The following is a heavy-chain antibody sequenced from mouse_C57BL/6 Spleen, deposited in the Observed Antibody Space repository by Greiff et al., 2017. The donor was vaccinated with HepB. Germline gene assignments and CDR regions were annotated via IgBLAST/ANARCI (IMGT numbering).Heavy chain of an antibody. V-gene: IGHV6-3*01. CDR2: IRLKSDNYAT. CDR1: GFTFSNYW. Sequence: EVQGVESGGGLVQPGGSMKLSCVASGFTFSNYWMNWVRQSPEKGLEWVAQIRLKSDNYATHYAESVKGRFTISRDDSKSSVYLQMNNLRAEDTGIYYCTPLITDVWGTGTTVTVSS. J-gene: IGHJ1*03. CDR3: TPLITDV. D-gene: IGHD1-1*01.